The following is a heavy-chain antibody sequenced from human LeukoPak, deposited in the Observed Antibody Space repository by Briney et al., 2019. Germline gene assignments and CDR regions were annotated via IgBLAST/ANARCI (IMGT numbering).Heavy chain of an antibody. V-gene: IGHV4-34*01. CDR2: INHSGST. D-gene: IGHD3-9*01. CDR3: ARHVYLRYFDWFGSYYYYYMDV. Sequence: SETLSLTCAVYGGSFSGYYWSWIRQPPGKGLEWIGEINHSGSTNYNPSLKSRVTISVDTSKNQFSLKLSSVTAADTAVYYCARHVYLRYFDWFGSYYYYYMDVWGKGTTVTISS. CDR1: GGSFSGYY. J-gene: IGHJ6*03.